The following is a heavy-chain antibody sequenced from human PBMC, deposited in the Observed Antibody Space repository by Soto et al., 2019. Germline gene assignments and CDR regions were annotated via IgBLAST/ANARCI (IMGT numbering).Heavy chain of an antibody. CDR1: GGSISSYY. V-gene: IGHV4-59*12. CDR2: IYYSGST. CDR3: AAGGGLPRYY. Sequence: SETLSLTCTVSGGSISSYYWSWIRQPPGKGLEWIGYIYYSGSTNYNPSLKSRVTISVDTSKNQFSLKLSSVTSADTAVYYCAAGGGLPRYYWGQGTLVTVSS. J-gene: IGHJ4*02. D-gene: IGHD5-12*01.